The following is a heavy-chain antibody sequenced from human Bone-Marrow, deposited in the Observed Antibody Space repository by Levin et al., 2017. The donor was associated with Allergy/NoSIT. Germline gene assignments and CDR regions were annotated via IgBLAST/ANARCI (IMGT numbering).Heavy chain of an antibody. D-gene: IGHD1-26*01. J-gene: IGHJ5*02. CDR2: ISSSGGTT. V-gene: IGHV3-23*01. CDR3: AKGGIVGGINWFDP. CDR1: GFTFSSYA. Sequence: PGGSLRLSCAASGFTFSSYAMNWVRQAPGKGLEWVSSISSSGGTTDYADSVKGRFTISRDNSRNKLYLQMNSLRAEDTAVYYCAKGGIVGGINWFDPWGQGTLVTVSS.